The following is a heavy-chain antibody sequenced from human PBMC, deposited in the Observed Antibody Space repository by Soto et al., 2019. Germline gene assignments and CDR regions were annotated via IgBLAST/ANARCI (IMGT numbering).Heavy chain of an antibody. CDR2: INHSGST. CDR1: GGSFSGYY. J-gene: IGHJ4*02. V-gene: IGHV4-34*01. CDR3: ARDKITGLFDY. Sequence: LVILSLTCAVCGGSFSGYYWPWIRQPPGTGLEWIGEINHSGSTNYNPSLKSRVTISVDTSKNQFSLKLTSVTAADTAVYYCARDKITGLFDYSGQGTLVTVSS. D-gene: IGHD2-8*02.